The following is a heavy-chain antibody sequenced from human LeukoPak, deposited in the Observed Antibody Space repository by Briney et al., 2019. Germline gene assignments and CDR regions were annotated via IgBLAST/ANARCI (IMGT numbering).Heavy chain of an antibody. CDR2: INSDGSST. Sequence: GGSLRLSCAASGFTFSNYWMHWVRQAPGKGLVWVSRINSDGSSTSYADSVKGRFTISRDNAKNTLYLQMNSLRAEDTAVYYCARVYSGYDFYYYYYYMDVWGKGTTVTVSS. V-gene: IGHV3-74*01. CDR1: GFTFSNYW. CDR3: ARVYSGYDFYYYYYYMDV. J-gene: IGHJ6*03. D-gene: IGHD5-12*01.